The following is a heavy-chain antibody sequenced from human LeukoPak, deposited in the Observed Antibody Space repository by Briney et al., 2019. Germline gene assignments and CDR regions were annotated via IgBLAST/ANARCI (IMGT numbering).Heavy chain of an antibody. V-gene: IGHV3-23*01. CDR1: GFTFSSYA. J-gene: IGHJ3*02. CDR3: ARDRLWGRNWNDANSDAFDI. D-gene: IGHD1-20*01. Sequence: QAGGSLRLSCAASGFTFSSYAMSWVRQAPGKGLEWVSAISGSGGSTYYADSVKGRFTISRDNSKNTLYLQMNSLRAEDTAVYYCARDRLWGRNWNDANSDAFDIWGQGTMVTVSS. CDR2: ISGSGGST.